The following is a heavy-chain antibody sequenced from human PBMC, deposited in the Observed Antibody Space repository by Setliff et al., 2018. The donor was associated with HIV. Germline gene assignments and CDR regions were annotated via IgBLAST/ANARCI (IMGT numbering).Heavy chain of an antibody. Sequence: ASVKVSCKTSGYTFTNYGISWVRQAPGQGLEWMGWSNPYNRNTNYVQNFQGRVTMTTDTSTSTAYMELRSLRSDDTAVYYCAREGDSSGYYRHWGQGTMVTVSS. CDR1: GYTFTNYG. J-gene: IGHJ3*01. CDR2: SNPYNRNT. CDR3: AREGDSSGYYRH. V-gene: IGHV1-18*01. D-gene: IGHD3-22*01.